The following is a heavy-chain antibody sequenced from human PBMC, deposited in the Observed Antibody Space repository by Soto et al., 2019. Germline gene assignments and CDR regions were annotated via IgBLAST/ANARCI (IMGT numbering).Heavy chain of an antibody. V-gene: IGHV4-39*01. CDR2: IHYSGST. J-gene: IGHJ4*02. CDR3: ARPRYGSGTYYY. CDR1: GGSISSSSYY. D-gene: IGHD3-10*01. Sequence: QLQLQESGPGLVKPSETLSLICTVSGGSISSSSYYWGWIRQPPGKGLEWIGSIHYSGSTYYNPSLKSRVTISVDTSKNQFSLKLSSVTAADTAVYYCARPRYGSGTYYYWGQGTLITVSS.